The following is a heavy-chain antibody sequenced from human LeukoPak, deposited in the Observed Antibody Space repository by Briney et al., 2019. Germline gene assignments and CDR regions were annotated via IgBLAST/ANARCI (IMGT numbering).Heavy chain of an antibody. CDR2: ISYDGSNK. V-gene: IGHV3-30*04. Sequence: EGSLRLSCAASGFTFSSYAMHWVRQSPGKGLEWVAVISYDGSNKYYADSVKGRFTISRDNSKNTLYLQMNSLRAEDTAVYYCAKGGGGWDNWFDPWGQGTLVTVSS. D-gene: IGHD6-19*01. CDR3: AKGGGGWDNWFDP. J-gene: IGHJ5*02. CDR1: GFTFSSYA.